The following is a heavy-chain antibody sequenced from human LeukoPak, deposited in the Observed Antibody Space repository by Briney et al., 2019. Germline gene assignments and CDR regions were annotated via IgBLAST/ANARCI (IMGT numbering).Heavy chain of an antibody. CDR2: LSGSGTAT. J-gene: IGHJ6*03. CDR3: AKHLGSHSFLFYYMDV. CDR1: QFTFSRFA. Sequence: GGSLRLSCAASQFTFSRFAMSWIRQAPGTGLEWVSTLSGSGTATYYADSVKGRFTTSRDNSKDTLYLQMDNLRADDTAVYYCAKHLGSHSFLFYYMDVWGTGTSVIVSS. V-gene: IGHV3-23*01. D-gene: IGHD2-21*01.